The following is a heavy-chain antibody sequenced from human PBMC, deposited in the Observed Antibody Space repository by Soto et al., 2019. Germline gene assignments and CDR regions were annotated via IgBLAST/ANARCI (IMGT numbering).Heavy chain of an antibody. D-gene: IGHD3-10*01. CDR3: ARGKLVWYGDLTPYHRDMDV. CDR1: GGSFDDFY. J-gene: IGHJ6*02. CDR2: ISHDGGT. Sequence: QVQLQQWGAGLLRPSETLSLTCAFYGGSFDDFYWSWVRQSPGKGLEGGGEISHDGGTSYSPSLASRVSISVDTSKNQFSLHLRSVTDADTGLYYCARGKLVWYGDLTPYHRDMDVWGQGTTVTVSS. V-gene: IGHV4-34*02.